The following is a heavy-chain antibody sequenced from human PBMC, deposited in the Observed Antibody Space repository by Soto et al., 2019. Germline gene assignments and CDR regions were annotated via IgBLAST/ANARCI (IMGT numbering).Heavy chain of an antibody. CDR2: MSPSSGNT. CDR1: GYTFTTYE. CDR3: SRVGRPLIWDHGIDV. D-gene: IGHD3-16*01. J-gene: IGHJ6*02. V-gene: IGHV1-8*01. Sequence: QVQLVQSGAEVKKPGASVKVSCKASGYTFTTYEINWVRQVPGQGLEWMGWMSPSSGNTGYVDQFRGRVTMAHNPSLAPAHMEPSSLGSEDPAGYFFSRVGRPLIWDHGIDVLGQGTTVNVSS.